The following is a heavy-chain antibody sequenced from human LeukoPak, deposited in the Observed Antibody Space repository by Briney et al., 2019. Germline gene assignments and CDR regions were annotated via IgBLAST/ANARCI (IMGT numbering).Heavy chain of an antibody. J-gene: IGHJ4*02. CDR1: GFSFSSYA. CDR2: ISGDGTRT. V-gene: IGHV3-23*01. CDR3: AKWPEGAMDYFDY. D-gene: IGHD3-16*01. Sequence: GGSLRLSCAASGFSFSSYAMTWARQAPVKGLEWVSAISGDGTRTYYADSVKGRFTISRDNSENTLYLEMSSLRVEDTAIYYCAKWPEGAMDYFDYWGQGTLVTVSS.